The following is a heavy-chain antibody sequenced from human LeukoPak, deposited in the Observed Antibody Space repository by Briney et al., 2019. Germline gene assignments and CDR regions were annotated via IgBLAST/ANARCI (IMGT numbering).Heavy chain of an antibody. CDR3: ARGWVLATGAFDF. J-gene: IGHJ3*01. D-gene: IGHD3-3*01. V-gene: IGHV3-53*01. CDR2: IYSGGST. CDR1: GVTLSNYA. Sequence: PGGSLRLSCVASGVTLSNYAMSWARQAPGKGLEWLSVIYSGGSTYYADSVKGRFTISRDNSKNKVSLQMNSLRAEDTAVYYCARGWVLATGAFDFWGQGTLVTVSS.